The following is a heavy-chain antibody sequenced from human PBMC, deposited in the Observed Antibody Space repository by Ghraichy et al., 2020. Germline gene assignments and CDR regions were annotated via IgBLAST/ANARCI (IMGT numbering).Heavy chain of an antibody. J-gene: IGHJ4*02. CDR3: ARLWFGELFDFDY. V-gene: IGHV4-31*03. Sequence: LRLSCTVSGGSISSGGYYWSWIRQHPGKGLEWIGSFDYSGSTYYNPSLKSRVTISVDTSKNQFSQKLSSVTAADTAVYFWARLWFGELFDFDYWCQGNLVTVSS. CDR2: FDYSGST. CDR1: GGSISSGGYY. D-gene: IGHD3-10*01.